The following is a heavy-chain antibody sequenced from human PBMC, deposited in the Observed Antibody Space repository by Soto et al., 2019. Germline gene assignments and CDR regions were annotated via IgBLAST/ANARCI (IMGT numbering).Heavy chain of an antibody. V-gene: IGHV4-59*08. J-gene: IGHJ4*02. CDR3: VRRWGAAVDY. CDR1: GGSISSYY. CDR2: IYYSGST. D-gene: IGHD1-26*01. Sequence: QVQLQESGPGLVKPSETLSLTCTVSGGSISSYYWSWIRQPPGKGLEWIWYIYYSGSTNYNPSLTRRVTISVDTSKNQFSLKLSSVTAADTAVYYCVRRWGAAVDYWGQGTLVTVSS.